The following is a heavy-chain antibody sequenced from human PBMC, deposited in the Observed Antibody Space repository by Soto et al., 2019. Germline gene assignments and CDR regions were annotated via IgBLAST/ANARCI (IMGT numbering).Heavy chain of an antibody. CDR2: IIPIFGTA. V-gene: IGHV1-69*13. CDR3: ARKSPTGRYYYYYYGMDV. D-gene: IGHD1-26*01. J-gene: IGHJ6*02. CDR1: GGTFSSYA. Sequence: SVKVSCKASGGTFSSYATSWVRQAPGQGLEWMGGIIPIFGTANYAQKFQGRVTITADESTSTAYMELSSLRSEDTAVYYCARKSPTGRYYYYYYGMDVWGQGTTVTVSS.